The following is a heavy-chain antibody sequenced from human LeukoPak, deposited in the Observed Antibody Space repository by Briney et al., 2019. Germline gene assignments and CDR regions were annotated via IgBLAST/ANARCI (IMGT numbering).Heavy chain of an antibody. J-gene: IGHJ3*02. CDR3: ARALRYYYDSSGSSEADAFDI. Sequence: GGSLRLSCAASGFTFSSYSMNWVRQAPGKGLGWVSSISSSSSYIYYADSVKGRFTISRDNAKNSLYLQMNSLRAEDTAVYYCARALRYYYDSSGSSEADAFDIWGQGTMVTVSS. CDR1: GFTFSSYS. CDR2: ISSSSSYI. D-gene: IGHD3-22*01. V-gene: IGHV3-21*01.